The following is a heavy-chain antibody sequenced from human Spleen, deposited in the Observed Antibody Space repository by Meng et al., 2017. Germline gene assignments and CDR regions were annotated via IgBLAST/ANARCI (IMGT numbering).Heavy chain of an antibody. D-gene: IGHD6-13*01. CDR3: ARYKYSRSWCHVHTHRVYYFDY. J-gene: IGHJ4*02. CDR1: GGSISSSSYY. V-gene: IGHV4-39*07. Sequence: ESLKISCTVSGGSISSSSYYWGWIRQPPGKGLEWIGSIYYSGSTYYNPSLKNRVTISADTSKNQFSLKMSSVTAANTAVYYYARYKYSRSWCHVHTHRVYYFDYWGQGTLVTVSS. CDR2: IYYSGST.